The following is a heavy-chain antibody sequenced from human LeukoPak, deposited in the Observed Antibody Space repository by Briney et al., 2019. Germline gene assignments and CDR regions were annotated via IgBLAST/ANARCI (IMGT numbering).Heavy chain of an antibody. CDR2: INHSGST. CDR1: GGSFSGYY. CDR3: ARARGGDYGDYEDY. D-gene: IGHD4-17*01. Sequence: PSETLSLTCAVYGGSFSGYYWSWIRQPPGKGLEWIGEINHSGSTNYNPSLKSRVTISVDTSKNQFSLKLSSVTAADTAVYYCARARGGDYGDYEDYWGRGTLVTVSS. V-gene: IGHV4-34*01. J-gene: IGHJ4*02.